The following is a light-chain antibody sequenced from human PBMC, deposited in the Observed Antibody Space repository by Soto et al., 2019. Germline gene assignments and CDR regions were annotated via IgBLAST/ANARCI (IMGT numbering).Light chain of an antibody. CDR2: GAS. J-gene: IGKJ1*01. CDR3: QQYNPYSPWT. Sequence: EIVMTQSPATLSVSPGERATLSCRAAQSIKTNLAWYQQKPGQAPRLLIYGASTRATGVPGRVSGSGSGTEFTLTISSLQSEDFATYYSQQYNPYSPWTFGQGTKVEIK. CDR1: QSIKTN. V-gene: IGKV3-15*01.